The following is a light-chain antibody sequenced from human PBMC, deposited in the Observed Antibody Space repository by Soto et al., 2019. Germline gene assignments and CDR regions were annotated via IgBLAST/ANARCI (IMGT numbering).Light chain of an antibody. CDR2: DAS. V-gene: IGKV3-11*01. Sequence: EIVLTQSPATLSLSPGERATLSCRASQSVSSYLAWYQQKPGQAPRLLIYDASNRATGIPARFSGSGSGTDFTLTISSLEPEDFAVYYRQQRSNWPREFTFGPGTKVDIK. J-gene: IGKJ3*01. CDR3: QQRSNWPREFT. CDR1: QSVSSY.